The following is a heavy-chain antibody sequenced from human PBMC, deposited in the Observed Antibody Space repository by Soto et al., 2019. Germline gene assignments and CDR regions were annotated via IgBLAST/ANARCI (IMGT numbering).Heavy chain of an antibody. CDR1: GFSLSASGVS. J-gene: IGHJ6*03. Sequence: QITLKESGPTLVKPTQSLTLTCSFSGFSLSASGVSVGWIRQPPGKALEWLGMIYWDDEKRYSPSLKDRLIITKDASRYQVVLALSNMDPVDTATYFCAHGRGVPGGISWYSHYYMDVWGKGTMVTVSS. V-gene: IGHV2-5*02. CDR2: IYWDDEK. CDR3: AHGRGVPGGISWYSHYYMDV. D-gene: IGHD3-16*01.